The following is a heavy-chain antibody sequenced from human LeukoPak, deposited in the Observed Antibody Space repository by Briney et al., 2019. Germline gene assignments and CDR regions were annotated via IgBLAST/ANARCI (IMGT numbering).Heavy chain of an antibody. CDR1: GFTFSSYA. CDR2: ISGSGGST. V-gene: IGHV3-23*01. J-gene: IGHJ4*02. CDR3: ARERSTSNWYGTPDFDY. Sequence: GGSLRLSCAASGFTFSSYAMSWVRQAPGKGLEWVSAISGSGGSTYYADSVKGRFTISRDNSKNTLYLQMNSLRAEDTAVYYCARERSTSNWYGTPDFDYWGQGILVTVSS. D-gene: IGHD6-13*01.